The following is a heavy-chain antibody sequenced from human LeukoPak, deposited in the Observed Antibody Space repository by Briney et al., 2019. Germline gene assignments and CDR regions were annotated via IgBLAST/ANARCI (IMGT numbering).Heavy chain of an antibody. V-gene: IGHV1-46*01. CDR1: GYTFTSYY. CDR3: ARDNGPPDRYYYDSGGPLDY. CDR2: TNPSGGST. J-gene: IGHJ4*02. Sequence: ASVKVSCKASGYTFTSYYMHWVRQAPGQGLEWMGITNPSGGSTSYAQKFQGRVTMTRDTSTSTVYMELSSLRSEDTAVYYCARDNGPPDRYYYDSGGPLDYWGQGTLVTVSS. D-gene: IGHD3-22*01.